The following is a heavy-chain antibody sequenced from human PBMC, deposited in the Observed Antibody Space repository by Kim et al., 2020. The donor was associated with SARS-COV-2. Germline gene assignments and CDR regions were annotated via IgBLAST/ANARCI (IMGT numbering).Heavy chain of an antibody. Sequence: GGSLRLSCAASGFTFSSDGMHWVRQAPGKGLEWVGIIWYDGSNKSYADSVKGRFTISIDNSKNNLYLQMNSLRAEDTAVYYCATNVRIDAADNYWGQGTLVTVSS. CDR2: IWYDGSNK. CDR3: ATNVRIDAADNY. D-gene: IGHD1-26*01. V-gene: IGHV3-33*01. CDR1: GFTFSSDG. J-gene: IGHJ4*02.